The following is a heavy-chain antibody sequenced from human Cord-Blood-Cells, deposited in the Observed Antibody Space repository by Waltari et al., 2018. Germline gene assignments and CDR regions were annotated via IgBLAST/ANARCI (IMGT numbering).Heavy chain of an antibody. J-gene: IGHJ3*02. V-gene: IGHV4-34*01. CDR1: GGSFSGYY. Sequence: QVQLQQWGAGLLKPSETLSLTCAVYGGSFSGYYWRWIRPPPGKGLEWIGEINHSGSTNYNPSLKSRVTISVDTSKNQFSLKLSSVTAADTAVYYCARFSGVTIFGVVIMSDAFDIWGQGTMVTVSS. D-gene: IGHD3-3*01. CDR2: INHSGST. CDR3: ARFSGVTIFGVVIMSDAFDI.